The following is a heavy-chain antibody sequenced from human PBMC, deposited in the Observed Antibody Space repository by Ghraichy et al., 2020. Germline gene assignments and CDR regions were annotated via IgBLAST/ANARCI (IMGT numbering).Heavy chain of an antibody. CDR2: IKYDGSEK. CDR3: ATNGSSSYYTFDY. CDR1: GFPFSSHW. D-gene: IGHD3-10*01. J-gene: IGHJ4*02. Sequence: GGSLRLSCVASGFPFSSHWLSWVRQAPGKGLEWVANIKYDGSEKKYMDSLRGRFTISRDNAKNSLYLQINSLGAGDTAVYYCATNGSSSYYTFDYWGQGTLVTVSS. V-gene: IGHV3-7*01.